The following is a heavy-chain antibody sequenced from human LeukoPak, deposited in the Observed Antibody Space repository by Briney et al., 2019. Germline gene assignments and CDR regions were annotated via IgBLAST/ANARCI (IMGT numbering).Heavy chain of an antibody. V-gene: IGHV4-34*01. D-gene: IGHD3-10*01. CDR1: GGSFSGYY. J-gene: IGHJ5*02. CDR3: ARDPTMVPRGWFDP. CDR2: INHSGST. Sequence: SETLSLTCAVYGGSFSGYYWSWIRQPPGKGLEWIGEINHSGSTNYNPSLKSRVTISVDTSKNQFSLKLSSVTAADTAVYYCARDPTMVPRGWFDPWAREPWSPSPQ.